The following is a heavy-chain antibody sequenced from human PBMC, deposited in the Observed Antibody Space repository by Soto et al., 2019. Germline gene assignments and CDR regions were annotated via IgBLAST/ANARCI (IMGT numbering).Heavy chain of an antibody. V-gene: IGHV4-30-2*01. Sequence: SETLSLTCAVSGGSISSGGYSWSWIRQPPGKGLEWIGYIYHSGSTYYNPPLKSRVTISVDRSKNQFSLKLSSVTAADTAVYYCARDSGRAAAGSSGFDYWGQGTLVTVSS. J-gene: IGHJ4*02. CDR2: IYHSGST. D-gene: IGHD6-13*01. CDR1: GGSISSGGYS. CDR3: ARDSGRAAAGSSGFDY.